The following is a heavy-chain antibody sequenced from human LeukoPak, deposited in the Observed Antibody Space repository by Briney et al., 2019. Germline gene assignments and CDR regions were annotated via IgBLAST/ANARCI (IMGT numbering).Heavy chain of an antibody. Sequence: PSETLSLTCAVSGGFIDGRSYNWGWVRQPPGKGLEWIGSMYDSLSAHYNPPLKSRVTISIHMSKKQFSLNLNSATAADSAVYYCARFVSIRGGIHLNYFDSWGQGRLVTVSS. D-gene: IGHD2-15*01. CDR2: MYDSLSA. J-gene: IGHJ4*02. CDR3: ARFVSIRGGIHLNYFDS. V-gene: IGHV4-39*01. CDR1: GGFIDGRSYN.